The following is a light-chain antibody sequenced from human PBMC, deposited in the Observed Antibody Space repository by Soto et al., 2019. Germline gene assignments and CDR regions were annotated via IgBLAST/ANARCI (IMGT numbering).Light chain of an antibody. CDR2: AAS. Sequence: DIQLTQSPTSLSASIGDRVTITCRASRSVAYFLNWYQHKPGKAPELLIYAASTLESGVPSRFSGSGSATDFSLTITDLRPEDFATYFWQQSYTFPPTFGQGTKL. V-gene: IGKV1-39*01. CDR3: QQSYTFPPT. CDR1: RSVAYF. J-gene: IGKJ2*01.